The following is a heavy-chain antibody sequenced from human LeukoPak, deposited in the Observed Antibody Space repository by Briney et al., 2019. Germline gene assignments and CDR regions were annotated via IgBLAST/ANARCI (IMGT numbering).Heavy chain of an antibody. J-gene: IGHJ4*02. V-gene: IGHV1-2*06. CDR1: GYTFTNYY. CDR2: IDPNTGGT. D-gene: IGHD1-26*01. Sequence: ASVKVSCKTSGYTFTNYYIHWVRQAPGQGLEWMGRIDPNTGGTKSAKNFQGRVTMTRDTSISTAYMALSGLRSDDTAVYYCASLYDIVGTTVDYGAQGTRVTVSP. CDR3: ASLYDIVGTTVDY.